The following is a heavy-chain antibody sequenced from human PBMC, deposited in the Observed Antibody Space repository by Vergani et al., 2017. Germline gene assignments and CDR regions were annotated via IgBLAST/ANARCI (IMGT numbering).Heavy chain of an antibody. V-gene: IGHV3-53*01. CDR3: ARVLYCDFWSGYFTGVDAFDI. CDR1: GFTVSSNY. CDR2: IYSGGST. J-gene: IGHJ3*02. D-gene: IGHD3-3*01. Sequence: EVQLVESGGGLIQPGGSLRLSCAASGFTVSSNYMSWVRQAPGKGLEWVSVIYSGGSTYYADSVKGRFTISRDNSKNTLYLQMNSLRAEDTAVYYCARVLYCDFWSGYFTGVDAFDIWGQGTMVTVSS.